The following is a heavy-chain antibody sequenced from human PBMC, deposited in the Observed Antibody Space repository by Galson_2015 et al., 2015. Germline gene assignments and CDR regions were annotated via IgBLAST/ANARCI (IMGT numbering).Heavy chain of an antibody. V-gene: IGHV1-2*06. CDR1: GSTFTGYY. D-gene: IGHD3-3*01. Sequence: SVKVSCQASGSTFTGYYMHWVRQAPGQGLEWMGRINPNSGGTNYAQKFQGRVTMTRDTSISTAYMELSRLRSDDTAVYYCTIFGVVAPPLNWGQGTLVTVSS. CDR2: INPNSGGT. J-gene: IGHJ4*02. CDR3: TIFGVVAPPLN.